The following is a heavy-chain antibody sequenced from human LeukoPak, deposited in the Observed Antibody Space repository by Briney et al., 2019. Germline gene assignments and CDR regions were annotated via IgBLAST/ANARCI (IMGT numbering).Heavy chain of an antibody. Sequence: GGSLRLSCAASGFTFSNYGMNWVRQAPGKGLCWVSAITGGGDTKYYSDSVKDRFTISRDNSKNTLFLQMNSLRAEDTGLYYCAKVISSSYYYDSWGQGTLVTVSS. D-gene: IGHD3-22*01. CDR3: AKVISSSYYYDS. CDR2: ITGGGDTK. J-gene: IGHJ4*02. CDR1: GFTFSNYG. V-gene: IGHV3-23*01.